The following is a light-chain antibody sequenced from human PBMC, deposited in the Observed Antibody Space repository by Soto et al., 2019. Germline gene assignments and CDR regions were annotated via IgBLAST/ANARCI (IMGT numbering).Light chain of an antibody. J-gene: IGLJ1*01. CDR2: DVN. Sequence: QSVLTQPASVSGSPGQSITISCTGTSSDIGAYNCVSWYQQHPGKAPKLMIYDVNNRPSGVSNRFSGSKSGNTASLTISGLQAEDEADYFCTSYTRSSTYVFGTGTKSPS. CDR3: TSYTRSSTYV. CDR1: SSDIGAYNC. V-gene: IGLV2-14*03.